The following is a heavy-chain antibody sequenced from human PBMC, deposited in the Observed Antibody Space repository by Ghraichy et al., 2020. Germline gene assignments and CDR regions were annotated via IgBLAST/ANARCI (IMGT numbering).Heavy chain of an antibody. D-gene: IGHD6-19*01. CDR1: GFTFSSYW. CDR3: ARDLVAVAGTRAGLRYNWFDP. Sequence: GGSLRLSCAASGFTFSSYWMHWVRQAPGKGLVWVSRINSDGSSTSYADSVKGRFTISRDNAKNTLYLQMNSLRAEDTAVYYCARDLVAVAGTRAGLRYNWFDPWGQGTLVTVSS. CDR2: INSDGSST. J-gene: IGHJ5*02. V-gene: IGHV3-74*01.